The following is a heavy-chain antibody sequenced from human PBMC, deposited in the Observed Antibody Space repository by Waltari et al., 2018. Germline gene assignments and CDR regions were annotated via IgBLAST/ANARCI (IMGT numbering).Heavy chain of an antibody. V-gene: IGHV1-69*14. J-gene: IGHJ3*02. CDR2: IIPILGTA. D-gene: IGHD3-10*01. CDR1: GGTFSSYA. CDR3: ARRGSYTGGGGHGAFDI. Sequence: QVQLVQSGAEVKKPGSSVKVSCKASGGTFSSYAISWVRQAPGQGLEWMGGIIPILGTANYAQKFQGRVTITADKSTSTAYMELSSLRSEDTAVYYCARRGSYTGGGGHGAFDIWGQGTMVTVSS.